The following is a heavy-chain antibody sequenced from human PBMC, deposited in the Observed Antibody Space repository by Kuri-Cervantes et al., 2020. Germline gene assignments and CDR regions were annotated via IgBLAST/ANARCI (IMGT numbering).Heavy chain of an antibody. Sequence: SETLSLTCTVSGGSIRSSSYYWGWIRQPPGKGLEWIGRIYTSGSTNYNPSLKSRVTISVDTSKNQFSLKLSSVTAADTAVYYCARSFYDILTGYSRFDYWGQGTLVTVSS. J-gene: IGHJ4*02. CDR2: IYTSGST. CDR3: ARSFYDILTGYSRFDY. CDR1: GGSIRSSSYY. V-gene: IGHV4-39*07. D-gene: IGHD3-9*01.